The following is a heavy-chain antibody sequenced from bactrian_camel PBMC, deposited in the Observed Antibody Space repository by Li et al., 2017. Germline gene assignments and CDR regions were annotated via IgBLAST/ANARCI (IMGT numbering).Heavy chain of an antibody. V-gene: IGHV3S1*01. CDR3: AKDFVPEY. CDR2: ISFKDSSA. J-gene: IGHJ4*01. CDR1: GYMHNIGC. Sequence: VQLVESGGGSVQAGGSLRLSCAASGYMHNIGCMAWFRQAPGKEREGVSCISFKDSSAYYIDSVKGRFTISRDNAKNTVYLQLNSLKTEDMAIYYCAKDFVPEYLGQGTQVTVS.